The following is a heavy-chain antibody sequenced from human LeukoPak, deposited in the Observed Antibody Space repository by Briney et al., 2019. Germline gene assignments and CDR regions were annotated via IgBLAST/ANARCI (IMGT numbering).Heavy chain of an antibody. CDR1: GDSVSSGDYY. CDR3: ARGPPFSNWFDP. D-gene: IGHD3-3*01. J-gene: IGHJ5*02. Sequence: PSETLSLTCTVSGDSVSSGDYYWSWIRQPPGKGLEWIGYISYSGNTYYNPSLKSRVTISVDTSKNQFSLRLRSVTAADTAVYYCARGPPFSNWFDPWGQGTLVTVSS. CDR2: ISYSGNT. V-gene: IGHV4-30-4*08.